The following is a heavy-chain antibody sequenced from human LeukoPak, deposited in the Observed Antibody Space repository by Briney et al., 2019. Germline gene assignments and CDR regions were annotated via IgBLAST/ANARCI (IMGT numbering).Heavy chain of an antibody. CDR2: ISPSSIYI. D-gene: IGHD2-2*01. CDR1: EFSFSGYT. CDR3: ARGRGCSSMACYPDY. J-gene: IGHJ4*02. Sequence: GGSLRLSCAASEFSFSGYTINWVRQAPGKGLEWVSSISPSSIYIYYADSVKGRFTISRDNAKNSLYLQMHSLRAEDTAMYYCARGRGCSSMACYPDYWGQGTLVTASS. V-gene: IGHV3-21*01.